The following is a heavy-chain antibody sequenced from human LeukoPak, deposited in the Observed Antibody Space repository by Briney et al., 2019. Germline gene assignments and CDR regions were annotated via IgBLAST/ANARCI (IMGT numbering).Heavy chain of an antibody. D-gene: IGHD6-19*01. CDR2: ISSSSSTI. CDR1: GFTFSSYS. J-gene: IGHJ5*02. V-gene: IGHV3-48*01. CDR3: ARDQTSSGWYSSWFDP. Sequence: GGSLRPSCAASGFTFSSYSMNWVRQAPGKGLEWVSYISSSSSTIYYADSVKGRFTISRDNAKNSLYLQMNSLRAEDTAVYYCARDQTSSGWYSSWFDPWGQGTLVTVSS.